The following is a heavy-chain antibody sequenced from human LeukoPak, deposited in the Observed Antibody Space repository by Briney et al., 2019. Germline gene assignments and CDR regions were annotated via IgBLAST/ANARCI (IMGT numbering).Heavy chain of an antibody. CDR2: IIPIFGTA. CDR3: ARTLARSLRAARPEEGYYYYYYMDV. J-gene: IGHJ6*03. V-gene: IGHV1-69*01. CDR1: VGTFSSYA. Sequence: SVKVSCKASVGTFSSYAISWVRQAPGQGLEWMGGIIPIFGTANYPQKFQGRVTITADESTSTAYMELSSLRSEDTAVYYCARTLARSLRAARPEEGYYYYYYMDVWGKGTTVTVSS. D-gene: IGHD6-6*01.